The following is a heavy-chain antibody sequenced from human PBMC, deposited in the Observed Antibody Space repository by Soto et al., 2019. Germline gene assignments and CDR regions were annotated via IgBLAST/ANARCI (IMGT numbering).Heavy chain of an antibody. J-gene: IGHJ6*02. CDR3: ARGYDSSGYHTSGMDV. D-gene: IGHD3-22*01. CDR2: IIPIFGTA. V-gene: IGHV1-69*13. Sequence: SVNRSCKTSGGTFSIYASSWVRKTPGQGLEWMGGIIPIFGTANYAQKFQGRVTITADESTSTAYMELSSLRSEDTAVYYCARGYDSSGYHTSGMDVWGQGTTVTV. CDR1: GGTFSIYA.